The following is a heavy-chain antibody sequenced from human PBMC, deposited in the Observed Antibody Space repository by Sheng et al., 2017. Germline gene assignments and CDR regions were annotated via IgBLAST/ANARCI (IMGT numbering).Heavy chain of an antibody. V-gene: IGHV3-48*03. CDR1: GFTFSSYE. J-gene: IGHJ4*02. D-gene: IGHD2-2*01. Sequence: EVQLVESGGGLVQPGGSLTLSCAASGFTFSSYEINWVRQAPGKGLEWLSYINSGSTISYADSVKGRFTISRDNTKNSLFLQMNSLRAEDTAVYYCARLGVSVPAGGFDYWGQGTLVTVSS. CDR3: ARLGVSVPAGGFDY. CDR2: INSGSTI.